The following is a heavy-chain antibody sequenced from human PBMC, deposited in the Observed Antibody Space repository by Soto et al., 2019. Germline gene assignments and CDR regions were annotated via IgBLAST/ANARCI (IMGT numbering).Heavy chain of an antibody. CDR1: DGSISTYY. J-gene: IGHJ4*02. CDR3: ARGGHDFWSGPFDY. V-gene: IGHV4-4*07. Sequence: SETLSLTCTVSDGSISTYYCNWIRRPAGNGLEWIGRIDASGSTDYDPSLKSRVTMSVDTSKNQFSLRLSSVTAADTAVYYCARGGHDFWSGPFDYWGQGAQVTVSS. D-gene: IGHD3-3*01. CDR2: IDASGST.